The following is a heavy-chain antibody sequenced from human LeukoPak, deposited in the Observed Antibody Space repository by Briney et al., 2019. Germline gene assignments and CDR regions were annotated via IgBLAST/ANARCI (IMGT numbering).Heavy chain of an antibody. D-gene: IGHD2-21*01. CDR1: GGSISSSSYH. J-gene: IGHJ4*02. V-gene: IGHV4-39*02. Sequence: PSETLSLTCCVSGGSISSSSYHWGWIRQSPGKGLEWIGSMYYRGTTYENSSLRSRLTLSIDTSNNQFSLKLTSVTAADTAVYFCAREYSRSVVAGSRPDLWGQGLLVTVSS. CDR2: MYYRGTT. CDR3: AREYSRSVVAGSRPDL.